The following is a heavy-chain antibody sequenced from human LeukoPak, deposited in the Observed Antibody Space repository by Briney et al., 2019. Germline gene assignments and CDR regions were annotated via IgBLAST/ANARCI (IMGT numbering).Heavy chain of an antibody. CDR3: AKGWSFDI. D-gene: IGHD2-15*01. V-gene: IGHV3-7*01. Sequence: GGSLRLSCVASGFTFSTFWMTWVRQAPGKVLEWVANIKQDGTEKYYVDSVKGRFTISRDNAKNSLYVQMDSLRAEDTAEYYCAKGWSFDIRGQGTMVTVTS. CDR2: IKQDGTEK. CDR1: GFTFSTFW. J-gene: IGHJ3*02.